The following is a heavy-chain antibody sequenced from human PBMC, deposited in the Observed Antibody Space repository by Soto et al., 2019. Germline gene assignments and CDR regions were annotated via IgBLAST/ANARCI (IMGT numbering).Heavy chain of an antibody. CDR2: ISGSSRTI. CDR1: GFTFSSYS. Sequence: EVQLVESGGGLVQPGGSLRLSCAASGFTFSSYSMNWVRQAPGKGLEWLSYISGSSRTIYYADSVKGRFTISRDNAKNSLYLQMNGLRAEDTAVYYCARDTGGAAYNSGWFGYWGQGTLVIVSS. D-gene: IGHD6-19*01. J-gene: IGHJ4*02. V-gene: IGHV3-48*01. CDR3: ARDTGGAAYNSGWFGY.